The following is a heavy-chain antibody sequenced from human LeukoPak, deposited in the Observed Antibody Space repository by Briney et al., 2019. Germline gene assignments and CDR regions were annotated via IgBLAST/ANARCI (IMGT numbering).Heavy chain of an antibody. V-gene: IGHV3-7*01. J-gene: IGHJ6*02. D-gene: IGHD3-22*01. CDR3: ASASSAVWYYYGMDV. CDR2: IKQDGSEK. Sequence: GGSLRLSCAASGFTFSSYWMSRVRQAPGKGLEWVANIKQDGSEKYYVDSVKGRFAISRDNAKNSLYLQMNSLRAEDTAVYYCASASSAVWYYYGMDVWGQGTTVTVSS. CDR1: GFTFSSYW.